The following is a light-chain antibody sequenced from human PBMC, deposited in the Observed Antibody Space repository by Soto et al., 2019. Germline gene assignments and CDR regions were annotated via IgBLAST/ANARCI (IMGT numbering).Light chain of an antibody. J-gene: IGKJ5*01. V-gene: IGKV3-15*01. CDR3: QQYNNWPPIT. CDR1: ESVRSY. Sequence: VMTQSPATLSVSPGERATLSCRASESVRSYLAWYQQKPGQAPRLLIYGASTRATGIPARFSGSGSGTEFTLTISSLQSEDFAIYYCQQYNNWPPITFGQGTRLELK. CDR2: GAS.